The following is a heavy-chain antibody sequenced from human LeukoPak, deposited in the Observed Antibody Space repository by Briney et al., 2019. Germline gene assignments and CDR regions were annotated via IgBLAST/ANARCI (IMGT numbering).Heavy chain of an antibody. CDR3: ARGGKVVVVVAAYFDY. CDR2: INPNSGGT. D-gene: IGHD2-15*01. J-gene: IGHJ4*02. Sequence: ASVKVSCKASGYTFTSYGISWVRQAPGQGLEWMGWINPNSGGTNYAQKFQGRVTMTRDTSISTAYMELSRLRSDDTAVYYCARGGKVVVVVAAYFDYWGQGTLVTVSS. CDR1: GYTFTSYG. V-gene: IGHV1-2*02.